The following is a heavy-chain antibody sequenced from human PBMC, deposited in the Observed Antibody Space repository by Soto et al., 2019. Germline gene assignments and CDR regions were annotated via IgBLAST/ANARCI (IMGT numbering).Heavy chain of an antibody. J-gene: IGHJ5*02. Sequence: SVKVSCKASGGTFSSYSISWVRQAPGQGLEWMGGIIPIFGTANYAQKFQGRVTITADESTSTAYMELSSLRSEDTAVYYCARVQGYYDSSGYKYNWFDPWGQGTLVTVSS. CDR3: ARVQGYYDSSGYKYNWFDP. V-gene: IGHV1-69*13. D-gene: IGHD3-22*01. CDR2: IIPIFGTA. CDR1: GGTFSSYS.